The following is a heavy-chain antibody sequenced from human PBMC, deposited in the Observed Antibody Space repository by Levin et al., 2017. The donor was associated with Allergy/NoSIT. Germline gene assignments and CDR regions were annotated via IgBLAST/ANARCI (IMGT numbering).Heavy chain of an antibody. V-gene: IGHV1-18*01. Sequence: ASVKVSCKASGYSFTSYGISWVRQAPGQGIEWMGGISTYNGNTNYEQKLQGRVTVTTDTSTSTTYMELRSLRSDDTAVYYCAREDRGLLPSYWGQGTLVTVSS. CDR3: AREDRGLLPSY. CDR2: ISTYNGNT. J-gene: IGHJ4*02. CDR1: GYSFTSYG. D-gene: IGHD3-22*01.